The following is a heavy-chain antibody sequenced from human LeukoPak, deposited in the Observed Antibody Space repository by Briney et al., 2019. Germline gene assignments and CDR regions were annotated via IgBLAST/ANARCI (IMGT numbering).Heavy chain of an antibody. CDR2: INPSGGST. D-gene: IGHD6-13*01. CDR3: ARETLAAAGNPPPFDY. CDR1: GYTFTGYY. V-gene: IGHV1-46*01. J-gene: IGHJ4*02. Sequence: ASVKVSCKASGYTFTGYYMHWVRQAPGQGLEWMGIINPSGGSTSYAQKFQGRVTMTRDTSTSTVYMELSSLRSEDTAVYYCARETLAAAGNPPPFDYWGQGTLVTVSS.